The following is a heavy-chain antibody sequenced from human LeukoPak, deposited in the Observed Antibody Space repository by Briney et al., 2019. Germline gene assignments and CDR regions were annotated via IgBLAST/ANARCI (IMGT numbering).Heavy chain of an antibody. V-gene: IGHV3-66*04. Sequence: PAGSLTLSCAASGFTVSSNYLSWVRQAPGKGLEWVSVIYSGGSTYYADSVKGRFTISRDTSKNTLYLKMNSLRAADTAVYYCARRAGTYSHPYDYCGHGTLVTVSS. CDR1: GFTVSSNY. CDR3: ARRAGTYSHPYDY. J-gene: IGHJ4*01. D-gene: IGHD6-19*01. CDR2: IYSGGST.